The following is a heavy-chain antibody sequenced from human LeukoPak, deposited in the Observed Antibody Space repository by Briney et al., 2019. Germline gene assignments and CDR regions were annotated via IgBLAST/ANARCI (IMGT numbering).Heavy chain of an antibody. V-gene: IGHV1-3*03. CDR1: GYTFTRYA. J-gene: IGHJ3*02. D-gene: IGHD3-22*01. CDR3: ARSGYYYGGAFDI. Sequence: GASVKVSCKASGYTFTRYAMHWVRQAPGQRLEWMGWINAGNGNTKYSQEFQGRVTITRDTSASTAYMELSSLRSEDMAVYYCARSGYYYGGAFDIWGQGTMVTVSS. CDR2: INAGNGNT.